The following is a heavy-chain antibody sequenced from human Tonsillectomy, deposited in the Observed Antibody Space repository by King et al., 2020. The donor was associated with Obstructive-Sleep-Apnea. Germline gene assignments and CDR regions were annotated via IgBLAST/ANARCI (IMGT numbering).Heavy chain of an antibody. V-gene: IGHV3-23*04. CDR1: GFTFRSYA. Sequence: VQLVQSGGGLVQPGGSLRLSCAGSGFTFRSYAMSWVRQAPGKGLEWVSGISGSGGGTYYADSVKGRFTISRDNSKNTLYLQMNSLRAEDTAVNYCAKDIINYDSLTGPVDYWGQGTLVTVSS. CDR2: ISGSGGGT. D-gene: IGHD3-9*01. CDR3: AKDIINYDSLTGPVDY. J-gene: IGHJ4*02.